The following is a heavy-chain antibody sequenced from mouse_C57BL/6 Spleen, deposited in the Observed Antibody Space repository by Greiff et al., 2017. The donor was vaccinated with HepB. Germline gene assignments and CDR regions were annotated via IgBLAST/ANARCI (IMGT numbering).Heavy chain of an antibody. CDR2: INPSDSET. J-gene: IGHJ4*01. CDR1: GYTFTSYW. CDR3: ARRGNYNYAMDY. D-gene: IGHD2-1*01. V-gene: IGHV1-52*01. Sequence: QVQLQQPGAELVRPGSSVKLSCKASGYTFTSYWMHWVKQRPRQGLEWIGNINPSDSETHYNQKFKDKATLTVDKSSSTAYMQLSSLTSEDSAVYYCARRGNYNYAMDYWGQGTSVTVSS.